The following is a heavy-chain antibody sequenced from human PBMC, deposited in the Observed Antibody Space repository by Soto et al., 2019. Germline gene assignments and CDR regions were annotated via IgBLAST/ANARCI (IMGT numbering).Heavy chain of an antibody. J-gene: IGHJ4*02. Sequence: SETLSLTCAVSGYSISSGYYWGWIRQPPGKGLEWIGGIYHSGSTYYNPSLKSRVTIPVDTSKNQFSLKLSSVTAADTAVYYCASGDLSPFDYWGQGTLVTVSS. CDR1: GYSISSGYY. CDR2: IYHSGST. V-gene: IGHV4-38-2*01. D-gene: IGHD1-1*01. CDR3: ASGDLSPFDY.